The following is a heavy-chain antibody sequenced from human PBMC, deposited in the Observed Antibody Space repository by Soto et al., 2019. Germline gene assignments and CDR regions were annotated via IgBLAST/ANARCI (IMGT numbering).Heavy chain of an antibody. J-gene: IGHJ5*02. CDR2: MSSSRSYI. CDR1: GFIFSNYN. Sequence: PGGSLRLSCAASGFIFSNYNMNWVRQAPGKGLEWVSFMSSSRSYIYYADSVKGRFTISRDNAKNSLYLQMNSLRAEDTAMYYCARSTITIFGVVPAPNWFDHWGLGTLVTVSS. D-gene: IGHD3-3*01. V-gene: IGHV3-21*01. CDR3: ARSTITIFGVVPAPNWFDH.